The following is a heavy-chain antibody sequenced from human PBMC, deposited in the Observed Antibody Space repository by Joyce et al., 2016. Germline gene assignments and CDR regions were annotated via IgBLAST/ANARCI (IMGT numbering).Heavy chain of an antibody. CDR1: GDSISDRNYY. J-gene: IGHJ6*02. CDR2: IYYNGST. Sequence: QLQLQESGPGLVKTWETLSLTCTVSGDSISDRNYYWGWIRQPAGKGLEYLGTIYYNGSTYYNPSLKSRVTISVDTSKNKFSLNLSSATAADTALYYCARRVPRVGMDVWGQGITVTVSS. CDR3: ARRVPRVGMDV. V-gene: IGHV4-39*01.